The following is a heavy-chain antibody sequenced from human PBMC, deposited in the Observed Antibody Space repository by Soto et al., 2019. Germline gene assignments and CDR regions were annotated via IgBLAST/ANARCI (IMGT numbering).Heavy chain of an antibody. V-gene: IGHV1-69*01. Sequence: QVQLVQSGAEVKKPGSSVKVSCKASGGTFSSYAISWVRQAPGQGLEWMGGIIPIFGTANYAQKFQGRVTITADESGGTAYMAVSSLRSEDTVVYYCARGTKWLAQPNWLDPWGRGPLVTVCS. CDR2: IIPIFGTA. CDR3: ARGTKWLAQPNWLDP. D-gene: IGHD6-19*01. CDR1: GGTFSSYA. J-gene: IGHJ5*02.